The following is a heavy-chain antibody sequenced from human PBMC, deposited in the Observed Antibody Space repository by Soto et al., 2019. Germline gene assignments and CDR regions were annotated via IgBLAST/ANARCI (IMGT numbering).Heavy chain of an antibody. CDR3: AKETIANRSPYDY. J-gene: IGHJ4*02. D-gene: IGHD3-16*02. Sequence: VQLVESGGGVVQPGTSLRLSCEASGFTFNSYFMNWVRQAPGKGPEWVAAVSKDGFNVYYADSVKGRFTISRDNSKNTVYLQMNGLRADETGLYYCAKETIANRSPYDYWGQGALVTVSS. CDR2: VSKDGFNV. V-gene: IGHV3-30*18. CDR1: GFTFNSYF.